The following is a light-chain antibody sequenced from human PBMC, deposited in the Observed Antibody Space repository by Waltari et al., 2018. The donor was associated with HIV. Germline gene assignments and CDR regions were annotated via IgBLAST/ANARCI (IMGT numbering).Light chain of an antibody. V-gene: IGKV4-1*01. CDR2: WAS. CDR1: QSLLYSPNNQNY. CDR3: QQYYNNPT. J-gene: IGKJ4*01. Sequence: DIVMTQSPDSLVVSLGERATINCKSSQSLLYSPNNQNYLAWYQQKPGQPPTLLIYWASTRESGGPDRFRGSGSGTDFTLTSSSLQAEDVAVYYGQQYYNNPTFGGGTKVAIK.